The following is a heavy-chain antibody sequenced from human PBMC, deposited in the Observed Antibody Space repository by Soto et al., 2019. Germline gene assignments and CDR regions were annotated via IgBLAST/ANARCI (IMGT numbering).Heavy chain of an antibody. CDR1: GSPISSYY. CDR2: IYYTGTT. Sequence: PSETLSLTCSVSGSPISSYYWGWFRLPPGQGLQWVGYIYYTGTTSYNPSLKGRVTVSLDTSKTQFSLKLRSVTAADTAVYFCGRLGGYYQAFDQWGQGALVTVSS. V-gene: IGHV4-59*08. D-gene: IGHD3-22*01. CDR3: GRLGGYYQAFDQ. J-gene: IGHJ4*01.